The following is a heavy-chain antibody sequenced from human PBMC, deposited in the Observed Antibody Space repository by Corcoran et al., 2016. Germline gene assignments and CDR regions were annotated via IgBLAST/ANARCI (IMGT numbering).Heavy chain of an antibody. CDR2: INHSGST. CDR1: GGSFSGYY. J-gene: IGHJ6*02. Sequence: QVQLQQWGAGLLKPSETLSLTCAVYGGSFSGYYWSWIRQPPGKGLEWIGEINHSGSTNYNPSLKSRVTISVDTSKNQFSLKLSSVTAADTAVYYCARGHMLLWFGEGGGMDVWGQGTTVTVSS. D-gene: IGHD3-10*01. CDR3: ARGHMLLWFGEGGGMDV. V-gene: IGHV4-34*01.